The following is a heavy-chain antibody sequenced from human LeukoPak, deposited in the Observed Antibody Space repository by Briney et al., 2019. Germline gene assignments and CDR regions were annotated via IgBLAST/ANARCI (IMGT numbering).Heavy chain of an antibody. V-gene: IGHV3-53*01. J-gene: IGHJ5*02. D-gene: IGHD6-13*01. CDR3: ARDTPQVPAAGVLAS. CDR1: RPTVSDNY. Sequence: GGSLRLSCAASRPTVSDNYMSWVRQAPGKGLEWVSVMYSRGDTYYADSVKGRFTFSRDISKNTLYLQMNGLRTEDTAMYYCARDTPQVPAAGVLASWGQGILVTVSS. CDR2: MYSRGDT.